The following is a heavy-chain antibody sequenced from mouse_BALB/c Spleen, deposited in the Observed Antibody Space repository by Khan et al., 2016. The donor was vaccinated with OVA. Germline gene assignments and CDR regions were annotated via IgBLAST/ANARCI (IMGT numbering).Heavy chain of an antibody. CDR3: ARVGNYWYCDV. D-gene: IGHD2-1*01. CDR1: GYTFTNYG. V-gene: IGHV9-3-1*01. Sequence: QIQLVQSGPELKKPGETVKISCKASGYTFTNYGMTWVKQAPGKGLKWMGWINTYTGEPTYADDFKGRFAFSLETSATTASLQINNLKNEDTATDCCARVGNYWYCDVWGAGTTVTVSS. J-gene: IGHJ1*01. CDR2: INTYTGEP.